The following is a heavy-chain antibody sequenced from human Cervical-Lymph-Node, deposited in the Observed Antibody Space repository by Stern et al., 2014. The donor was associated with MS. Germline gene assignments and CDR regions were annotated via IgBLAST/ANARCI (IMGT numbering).Heavy chain of an antibody. D-gene: IGHD5-24*01. V-gene: IGHV4-30-4*01. CDR3: SRDADGYSLIFDY. CDR2: IHNSGTT. J-gene: IGHJ4*02. CDR1: GGSISSAEYY. Sequence: QLQLQESGPGLVKPSQTLSLTCAVTGGSISSAEYYWSWIRQSPGKGLEWIGYIHNSGTTYYNPSLKSRVTMSVDTSKNQFSLKLRSVTAADTAVYYCSRDADGYSLIFDYWGRGTLVTVSS.